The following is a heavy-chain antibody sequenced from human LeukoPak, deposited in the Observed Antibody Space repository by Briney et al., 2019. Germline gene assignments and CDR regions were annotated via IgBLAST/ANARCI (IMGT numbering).Heavy chain of an antibody. CDR2: IYYSGST. D-gene: IGHD4-17*01. CDR1: GGSISSYY. V-gene: IGHV4-59*01. J-gene: IGHJ6*02. Sequence: SETLSLTCTVSGGSISSYYWSWIRQPPGKGLEWIGYIYYSGSTNYNPSLESRVTISVDTSKNQFSLKLSSVTAADTAVYYCARGDRTDDYGDYSNSPYYYYYYGMDVWGQGTTVTVSS. CDR3: ARGDRTDDYGDYSNSPYYYYYYGMDV.